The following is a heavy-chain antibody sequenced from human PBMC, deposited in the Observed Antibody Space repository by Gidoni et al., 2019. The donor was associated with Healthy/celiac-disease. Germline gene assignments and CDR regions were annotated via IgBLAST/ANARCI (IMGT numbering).Heavy chain of an antibody. V-gene: IGHV3-30*04. D-gene: IGHD3-9*01. Sequence: HVQLVESAGGVVQPGRSLRLSCAAPGFTFCSYAMHWVRQAPGKGLEWVAVISYDGSNKYYADSVKGRFTISRDNSKNTLYLQMNSLRAEDTAVYYCAMGDYDILTGYYDYWGQGTLVTVSS. CDR3: AMGDYDILTGYYDY. CDR2: ISYDGSNK. CDR1: GFTFCSYA. J-gene: IGHJ4*02.